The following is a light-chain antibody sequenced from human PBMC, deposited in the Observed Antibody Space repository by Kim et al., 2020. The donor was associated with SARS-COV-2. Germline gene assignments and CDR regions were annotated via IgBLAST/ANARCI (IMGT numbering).Light chain of an antibody. V-gene: IGLV3-9*01. CDR2: RDS. J-gene: IGLJ1*01. CDR1: NIGSKN. CDR3: QVWDSITYV. Sequence: SVALGQTARITCGGNNIGSKNVHWYQQKPGQAPVLVIYRDSNRPSGIPERFSGSNSGNTATLTISRAQAGDEADYYCQVWDSITYVFGTGTKVTVL.